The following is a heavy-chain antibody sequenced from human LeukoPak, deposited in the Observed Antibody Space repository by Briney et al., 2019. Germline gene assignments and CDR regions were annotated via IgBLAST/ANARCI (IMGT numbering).Heavy chain of an antibody. CDR1: GFTFSSYA. J-gene: IGHJ4*02. Sequence: GGSLRLSCAASGFTFSSYAMHWVRQAPGKGLEWVAVISYDGSNKYYADSVKGRFTISRDNSKNTLYLQMNSLRAEDTAVYYCAKCDRVGTMVRGVAPFDYWGQGTLVTVSS. D-gene: IGHD3-10*01. CDR2: ISYDGSNK. V-gene: IGHV3-30-3*02. CDR3: AKCDRVGTMVRGVAPFDY.